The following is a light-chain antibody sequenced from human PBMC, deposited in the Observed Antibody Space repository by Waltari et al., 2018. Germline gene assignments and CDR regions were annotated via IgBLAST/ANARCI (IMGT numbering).Light chain of an antibody. V-gene: IGKV4-1*01. CDR2: WAS. CDR1: QNVLYRSNNKNY. Sequence: DIVMTQSPDSLAVSLGERATINCKSSQNVLYRSNNKNYLAWYQQKPGQPPKLLIYWASTRESGVPDRFSGSGSGTDFTLTISSLQAEDVAVYYCQQYYGTPWTFGQGTKVEIK. CDR3: QQYYGTPWT. J-gene: IGKJ1*01.